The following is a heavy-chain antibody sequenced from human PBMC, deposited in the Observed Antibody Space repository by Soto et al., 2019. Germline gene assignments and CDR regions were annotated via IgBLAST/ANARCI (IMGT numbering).Heavy chain of an antibody. V-gene: IGHV4-59*08. D-gene: IGHD3-10*01. CDR3: TTQGFGGLHGLVAV. J-gene: IGHJ6*02. CDR1: GGSISSINNHFSNHY. Sequence: SETLSLTCTVSGGSISSINNHFSNHYCSWIRLSPGKGLEWIGYISNIGFTRYNPSLRSRVSISVDTSKNQFSLKLTSVTAADTAVYSCTTQGFGGLHGLVAVWGQGTTVTVSS. CDR2: ISNIGFT.